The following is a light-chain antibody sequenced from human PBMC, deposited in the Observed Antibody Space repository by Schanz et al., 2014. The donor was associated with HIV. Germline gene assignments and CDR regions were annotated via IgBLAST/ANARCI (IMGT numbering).Light chain of an antibody. CDR3: SSYTGSSSVI. Sequence: QSVLTQPASVSGSPGQSITISCTGTSSDIGTFNYVSWYQQHPGKAPKLIIYDVSNRPSGVSNRFSGSKSGNTASLTISGLQAEDEADYYCSSYTGSSSVIFGGGTKLTVL. J-gene: IGLJ2*01. CDR2: DVS. CDR1: SSDIGTFNY. V-gene: IGLV2-14*03.